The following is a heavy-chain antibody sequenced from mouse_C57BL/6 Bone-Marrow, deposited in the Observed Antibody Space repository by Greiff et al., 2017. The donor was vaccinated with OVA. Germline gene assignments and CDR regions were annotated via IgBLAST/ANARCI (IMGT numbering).Heavy chain of an antibody. V-gene: IGHV1-19*01. CDR2: INPYNGGT. CDR3: ARGNDYVCY. J-gene: IGHJ2*01. CDR1: GYTFTDYY. D-gene: IGHD2-4*01. Sequence: EVQLQQSGPVLVKPGASVKMSCKASGYTFTDYYMNWVKQSHGKSLEWIGVINPYNGGTSYNQKFKGKATLTVDKSSSTAYMELNSLTSEDSAVYYCARGNDYVCYWGQGTTLTVSS.